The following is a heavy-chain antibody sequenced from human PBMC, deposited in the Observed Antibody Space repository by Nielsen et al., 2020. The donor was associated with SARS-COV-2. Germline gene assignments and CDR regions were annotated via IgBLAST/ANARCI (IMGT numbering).Heavy chain of an antibody. CDR3: ARDDRSSWYGVSYFDY. CDR1: GVSISSGGYY. D-gene: IGHD6-13*01. V-gene: IGHV4-31*03. CDR2: IYYSGST. J-gene: IGHJ4*02. Sequence: SETLSLTCTVSGVSISSGGYYWSWIRQPPGKGLEWIGYIYYSGSTYYNPSLKSRVTISVDTSKNQFSLKLSSMTAADTAVYYCARDDRSSWYGVSYFDYWGQGTLVTVSS.